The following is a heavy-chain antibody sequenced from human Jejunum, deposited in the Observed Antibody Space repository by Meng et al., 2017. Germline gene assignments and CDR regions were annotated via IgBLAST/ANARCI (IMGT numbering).Heavy chain of an antibody. CDR3: AGDAWHRSSLKVDI. J-gene: IGHJ4*02. CDR2: IIQDGSEI. D-gene: IGHD6-13*01. V-gene: IGHV3-7*01. CDR1: GFTLSTYS. Sequence: GESLKISCAASGFTLSTYSMNWVRQAPGKGLEWVATIIQDGSEIHYVDSVRGLFTISRDNAKNLLYLQMNSLRAEDTTIYFCAGDAWHRSSLKVDIWGQGMLVTVSS.